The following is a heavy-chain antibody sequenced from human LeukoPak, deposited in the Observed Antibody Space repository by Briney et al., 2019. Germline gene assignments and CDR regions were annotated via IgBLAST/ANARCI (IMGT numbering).Heavy chain of an antibody. CDR1: GGSIGSSSYY. Sequence: KPSETLSLTCTVSGGSIGSSSYYWGWIRQPPGKGLEWIGSIYYSGSTYYNPSLKSRVTISVDTSKNQFSLKLSSVTAADTAVYYCARRTRYYYYMDVWGKGTTVTVSS. CDR2: IYYSGST. V-gene: IGHV4-39*01. J-gene: IGHJ6*03. CDR3: ARRTRYYYYMDV.